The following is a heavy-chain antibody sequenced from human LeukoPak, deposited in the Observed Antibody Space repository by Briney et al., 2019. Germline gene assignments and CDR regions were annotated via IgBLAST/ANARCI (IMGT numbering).Heavy chain of an antibody. CDR2: MNPNSGNT. CDR3: ARDPSYSSGWYHYYYYGMDV. V-gene: IGHV1-8*01. CDR1: GYTFTSYD. D-gene: IGHD6-19*01. Sequence: ASVKVSCKASGYTFTSYDINWVRQATGQGLEWMGWMNPNSGNTGYAQKFQGRVTITRNTSISTAYMELSSLRSEDTAVYYCARDPSYSSGWYHYYYYGMDVWGQGTTVTVSS. J-gene: IGHJ6*02.